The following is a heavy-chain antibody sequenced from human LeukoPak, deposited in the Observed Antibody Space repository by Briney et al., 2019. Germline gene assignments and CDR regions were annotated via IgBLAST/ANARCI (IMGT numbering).Heavy chain of an antibody. CDR2: INPSGGTT. CDR3: ARDHYYYGSGSYPWFDP. J-gene: IGHJ5*02. V-gene: IGHV1-46*01. Sequence: GASVKVSCKASGYTFTSYHMHWVRQAPGQGLEWMGIINPSGGTTNYAQKFRGRVTMTRDMSTSTVYMELSSLRSEDTAVYYCARDHYYYGSGSYPWFDPWGQGTLVTVSS. D-gene: IGHD3-10*01. CDR1: GYTFTSYH.